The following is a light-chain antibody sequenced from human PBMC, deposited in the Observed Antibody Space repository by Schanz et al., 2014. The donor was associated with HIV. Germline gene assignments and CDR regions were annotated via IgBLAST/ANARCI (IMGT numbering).Light chain of an antibody. CDR2: SNN. CDR1: SSNIGSNT. J-gene: IGLJ2*01. Sequence: QSVLTQPPSASGTPGQRVTISCSGSSSNIGSNTVNWYQQLPGTAPKLLIYSNNQRPSGVPDRFSGSKSGTSASLAISGLQTGDEADYYCGIWDTSLNVVVFGGGTKLTVL. V-gene: IGLV1-44*01. CDR3: GIWDTSLNVVV.